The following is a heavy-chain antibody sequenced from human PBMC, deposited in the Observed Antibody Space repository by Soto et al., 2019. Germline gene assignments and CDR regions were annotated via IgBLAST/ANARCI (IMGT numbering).Heavy chain of an antibody. Sequence: PGRSLRLSCAASGFTFSSYGMSWERQAPGKGLECVANIKQAASEKYYVDSVKGRFTISRDNAKNSLYLQMNSLRAEDTAVYYCARALALWGSGSYYGMDVWGQGTTVTVSS. CDR1: GFTFSSYG. CDR2: IKQAASEK. J-gene: IGHJ6*02. V-gene: IGHV3-7*01. CDR3: ARALALWGSGSYYGMDV. D-gene: IGHD7-27*01.